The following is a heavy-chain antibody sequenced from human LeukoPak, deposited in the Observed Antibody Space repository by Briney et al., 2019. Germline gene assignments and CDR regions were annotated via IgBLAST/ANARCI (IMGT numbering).Heavy chain of an antibody. D-gene: IGHD3-22*01. V-gene: IGHV3-30*02. CDR2: IRYDGSNK. CDR1: GFTFSSYG. Sequence: GGSLRLSCAASGFTFSSYGMHWVRQAPGKGLEWVAFIRYDGSNKYYADSVKGRFTISRDNSKNTLYLQMNSLRAEDTAVYYCARVFRGYYDSSGPHYWGQGTLVTVSS. J-gene: IGHJ4*02. CDR3: ARVFRGYYDSSGPHY.